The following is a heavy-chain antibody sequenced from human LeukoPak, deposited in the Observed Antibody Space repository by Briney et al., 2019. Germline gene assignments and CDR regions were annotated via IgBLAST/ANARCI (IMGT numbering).Heavy chain of an antibody. J-gene: IGHJ4*02. D-gene: IGHD1-26*01. V-gene: IGHV4-61*08. CDR2: MSYSGST. CDR1: GGSISSGGYY. CDR3: ARLIVGATCFDY. Sequence: SETLSLTCTVSGGSISSGGYYWSWIRQPPGKGLEWIGYMSYSGSTNYNPSLKSRVTISVDTSKNQFSLKLSSVTAADTAVYYCARLIVGATCFDYWGQGTLVTVSS.